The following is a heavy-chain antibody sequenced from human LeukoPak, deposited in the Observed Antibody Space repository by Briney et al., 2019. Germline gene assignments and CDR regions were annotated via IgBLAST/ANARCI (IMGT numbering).Heavy chain of an antibody. D-gene: IGHD3-10*01. CDR1: GFTFSSYA. Sequence: GGSLRLSCAASGFTFSSYAMSWVRQAPGKGLEWVSAISGSGGSTYYADSVKGRVTISRDNSKNTLYLQMNSLRAEDTAVYYCAKLVEEYYGSGSYLPFFGYWGQGTLVTVSS. J-gene: IGHJ4*02. CDR2: ISGSGGST. CDR3: AKLVEEYYGSGSYLPFFGY. V-gene: IGHV3-23*01.